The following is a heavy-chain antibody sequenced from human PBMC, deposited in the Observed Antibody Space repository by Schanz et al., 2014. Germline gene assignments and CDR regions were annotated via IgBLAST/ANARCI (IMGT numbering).Heavy chain of an antibody. CDR1: GYTFTTYA. J-gene: IGHJ4*02. D-gene: IGHD3-3*01. V-gene: IGHV1-18*01. CDR2: ISVYTGNT. Sequence: QVQLVQSGAEVKKPGASVRVSCKASGYTFTTYAMSWVRQAPGQGLEWVGWISVYTGNTKYGQKVQGRVTMTADTSTNTAYMELSSLRSDDTAVYYCARDRRFFDRDDLYYFDSWGQGTLVTVSS. CDR3: ARDRRFFDRDDLYYFDS.